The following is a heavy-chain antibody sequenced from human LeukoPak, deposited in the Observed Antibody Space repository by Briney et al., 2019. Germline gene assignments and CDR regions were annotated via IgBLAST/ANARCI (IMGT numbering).Heavy chain of an antibody. V-gene: IGHV4-31*03. CDR1: GGSISSGGYY. Sequence: PSETLSLTCTVSGGSISSGGYYWSWIRQHPGKGLEWIGYIYYSGSTYYNPSLKSRVTISVDTSKNQFSLKLSSVTAADTAVYYCAREEAAMGLDYWGQGTLVTVSS. CDR3: AREEAAMGLDY. J-gene: IGHJ4*02. D-gene: IGHD5-18*01. CDR2: IYYSGST.